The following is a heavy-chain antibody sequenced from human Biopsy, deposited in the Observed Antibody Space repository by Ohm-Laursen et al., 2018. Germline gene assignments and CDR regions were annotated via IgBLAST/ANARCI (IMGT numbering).Heavy chain of an antibody. CDR3: AIDGNDFLTDYLKIDQ. D-gene: IGHD3-9*01. CDR1: GGSFSTYT. J-gene: IGHJ4*02. V-gene: IGHV1-2*02. CDR2: INPKSGGT. Sequence: SVKVSCKASGGSFSTYTISWVRQAPGQGLEWMGWINPKSGGTHYLEKFRGRVTMTRDTSISTAYMEVSSLRSDDTAVYYCAIDGNDFLTDYLKIDQWGQGTLVTVSS.